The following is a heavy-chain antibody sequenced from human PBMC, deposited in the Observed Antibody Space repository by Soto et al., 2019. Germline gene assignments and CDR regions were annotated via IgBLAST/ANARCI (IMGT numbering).Heavy chain of an antibody. CDR3: AHSQRRFLEWLPAVFDY. Sequence: QITLKESGPTLVKPTQTLTLTCTFSGFSLSTSGVGVGWIRQPPGKALEWLALIYWNDDKRYSPSLKSRLTIPKDTSKNQVVLTMTNMDPVDTATYYCAHSQRRFLEWLPAVFDYWGQGTLVTVSS. D-gene: IGHD3-3*01. CDR1: GFSLSTSGVG. CDR2: IYWNDDK. V-gene: IGHV2-5*01. J-gene: IGHJ4*02.